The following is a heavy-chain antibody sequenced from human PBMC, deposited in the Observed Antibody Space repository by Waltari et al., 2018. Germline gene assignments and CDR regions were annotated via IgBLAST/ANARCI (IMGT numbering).Heavy chain of an antibody. CDR2: DSGSSDST. CDR3: AKPRVKWESGFGWFDP. Sequence: EVQLLESGGGLVQPGGSLRLSCAASGFAFRLYAMTWVRQAPGKGLDGVSTDSGSSDSTYYADSVKGRFTIARDNSENTLYLQMNNLRADDTATYYCAKPRVKWESGFGWFDPWGQGTLVTVSS. V-gene: IGHV3-23*01. CDR1: GFAFRLYA. J-gene: IGHJ5*02. D-gene: IGHD3-10*01.